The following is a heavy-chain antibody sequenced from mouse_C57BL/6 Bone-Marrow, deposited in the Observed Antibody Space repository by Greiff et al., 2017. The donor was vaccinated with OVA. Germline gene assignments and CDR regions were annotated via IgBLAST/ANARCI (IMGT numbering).Heavy chain of an antibody. CDR1: GYSITSGYY. V-gene: IGHV3-6*01. J-gene: IGHJ3*01. Sequence: EVKLVESGPGLVKPSQSLSLTCSVTGYSITSGYYWNWIRQFPGNKLEWMGYISYDGSNNYNPSLKNRISITRDTSKNQFFLKLNSVTTEDTATYYCARWGYDEAYWGQGTLVTVSA. CDR3: ARWGYDEAY. CDR2: ISYDGSN. D-gene: IGHD2-2*01.